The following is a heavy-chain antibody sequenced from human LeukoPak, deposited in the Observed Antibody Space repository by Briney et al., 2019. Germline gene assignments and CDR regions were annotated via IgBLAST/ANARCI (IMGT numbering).Heavy chain of an antibody. V-gene: IGHV3-30*03. D-gene: IGHD5-12*01. J-gene: IGHJ6*02. Sequence: PGGSLRLSCAASGFTFTSYGMHWVRPAPGKGLEWVAVISYHGSDKYYADSVKGRFTISRDNAKNSVYLQMNSLRAEDTAVYYCARDRTGYSGYDGGSGYLYGMDVWGQGTTVIV. CDR2: ISYHGSDK. CDR3: ARDRTGYSGYDGGSGYLYGMDV. CDR1: GFTFTSYG.